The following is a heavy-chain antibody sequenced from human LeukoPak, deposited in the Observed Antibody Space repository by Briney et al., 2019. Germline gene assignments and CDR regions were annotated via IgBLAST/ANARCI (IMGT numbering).Heavy chain of an antibody. V-gene: IGHV1-2*02. J-gene: IGHJ6*02. CDR3: ARAAVGYYYDSSGYYYYYYGMDV. Sequence: ASVKVSCKASGYTFTGYYMHWVRQAPGQGLEWMGWINPNSGGTSYAQKFQGRVTMTRDTSISTAYMELSRLRSDDTAVYYCARAAVGYYYDSSGYYYYYYGMDVWGQGTTVTVSS. D-gene: IGHD3-22*01. CDR1: GYTFTGYY. CDR2: INPNSGGT.